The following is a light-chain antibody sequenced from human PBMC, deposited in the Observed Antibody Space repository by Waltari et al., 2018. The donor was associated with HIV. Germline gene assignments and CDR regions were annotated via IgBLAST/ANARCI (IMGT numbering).Light chain of an antibody. Sequence: AVVAPEPSLTLSPGGTVRLPCRPSTGAITSRRSPYWIQQKTGQAPTTLIFVTSNKHSWTPARFSGSLLGGKAALTLSGAQPEDEAEYYCLLSYSGASWVFGGGTKVIVL. V-gene: IGLV7-46*01. CDR3: LLSYSGASWV. CDR1: TGAITSRRS. CDR2: VTS. J-gene: IGLJ3*02.